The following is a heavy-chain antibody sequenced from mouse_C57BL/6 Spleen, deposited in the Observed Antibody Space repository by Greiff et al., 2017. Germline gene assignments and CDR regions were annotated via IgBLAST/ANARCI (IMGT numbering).Heavy chain of an antibody. Sequence: VHLVESGAELVKPGASVKISCKASGYAFSSYWMNWVKQRPGKGLEWIGQIYPGDGDTNYNGKFKGKATLTADKSSSTAYMQLSSLTSEDSAVYFCARGGPTDWYFDVWGTGTTVTVSS. CDR1: GYAFSSYW. CDR3: ARGGPTDWYFDV. CDR2: IYPGDGDT. J-gene: IGHJ1*03. V-gene: IGHV1-80*01.